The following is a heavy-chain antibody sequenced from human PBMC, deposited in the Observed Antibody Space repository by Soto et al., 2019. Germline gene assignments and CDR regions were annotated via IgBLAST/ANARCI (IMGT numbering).Heavy chain of an antibody. Sequence: SETLSLTCTVSGGSISSYYWSWIRQPPGKGLEWIGYIYYSGSTNYNPSLKSRVTISVDTTKNQFSLQLTSVTAADTAVYFCAREDDGGDRDYYGLDVWGQGTTVTVSS. CDR1: GGSISSYY. CDR3: AREDDGGDRDYYGLDV. CDR2: IYYSGST. V-gene: IGHV4-59*12. D-gene: IGHD2-21*02. J-gene: IGHJ6*02.